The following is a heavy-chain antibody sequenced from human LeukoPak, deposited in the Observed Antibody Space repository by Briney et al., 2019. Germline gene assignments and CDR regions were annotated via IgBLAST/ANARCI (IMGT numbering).Heavy chain of an antibody. CDR3: ARGRKCPNYYDSSGYYPH. CDR1: GGSFSGYY. CDR2: INHSGST. J-gene: IGHJ4*02. V-gene: IGHV4-34*01. Sequence: PSETLSLTCAVYGGSFSGYYWSWIRQPPGKGLEWIGEINHSGSTNYNPSLKSRVTISADTSKNQFSLKLSSVTAADTAVYYCARGRKCPNYYDSSGYYPHWGQGTLVTVSS. D-gene: IGHD3-22*01.